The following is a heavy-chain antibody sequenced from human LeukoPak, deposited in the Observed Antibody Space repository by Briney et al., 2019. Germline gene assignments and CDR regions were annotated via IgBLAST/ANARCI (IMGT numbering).Heavy chain of an antibody. Sequence: SNKYYAGSVKGRFTISRDNSKNTLYLQMNSLRAEDTAVYYCAKDPRLRFLEWLFSFWYFDLWGRGTLVTVSS. CDR2: SNK. CDR3: AKDPRLRFLEWLFSFWYFDL. J-gene: IGHJ2*01. V-gene: IGHV3-30*01. D-gene: IGHD3-3*01.